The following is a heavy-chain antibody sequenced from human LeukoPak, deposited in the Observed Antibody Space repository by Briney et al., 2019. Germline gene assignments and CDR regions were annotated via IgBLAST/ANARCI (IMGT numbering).Heavy chain of an antibody. Sequence: PSETLSLTCTVSGYSISSGYYWGWIRQPPGKGLEWIGRLYHSGSTYYSPSLKSRVTISVDTSKNQFSLRLSSVTAADTAVYYCARVVGIAVAGNFDYWGQGTLVTVSS. V-gene: IGHV4-38-2*02. CDR3: ARVVGIAVAGNFDY. CDR2: LYHSGST. CDR1: GYSISSGYY. D-gene: IGHD6-19*01. J-gene: IGHJ4*02.